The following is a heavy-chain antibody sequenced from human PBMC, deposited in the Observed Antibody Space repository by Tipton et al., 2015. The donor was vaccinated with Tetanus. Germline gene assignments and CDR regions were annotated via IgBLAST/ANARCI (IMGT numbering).Heavy chain of an antibody. J-gene: IGHJ6*02. D-gene: IGHD3-16*01. CDR3: ARDHGITWGGMGYYYGMDV. Sequence: LRLSCAVSGGSITSGAYLWGWIRQPPGKGLEWIGYIYYSGSTYYNPSLKSRLTISVDTSKNQFSLRLSSVTAADTAVYYCARDHGITWGGMGYYYGMDVWGQGTTVTVSS. CDR1: GGSITSGAYL. CDR2: IYYSGST. V-gene: IGHV4-30-2*05.